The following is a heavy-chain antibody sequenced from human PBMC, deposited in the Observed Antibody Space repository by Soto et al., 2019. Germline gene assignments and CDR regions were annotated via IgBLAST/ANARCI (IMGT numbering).Heavy chain of an antibody. CDR1: GFTFSDYY. Sequence: GGSLRLSCAASGFTFSDYYMSWIRQAPGKGLEWVSYISSSSSYTNYADSVKGRFTISRDNAKNSLYLQMNSLRAEDTAVYYCARDRGSSGYKSTSWFDPWGQGTLVTVSS. CDR2: ISSSSSYT. V-gene: IGHV3-11*05. CDR3: ARDRGSSGYKSTSWFDP. J-gene: IGHJ5*02. D-gene: IGHD3-22*01.